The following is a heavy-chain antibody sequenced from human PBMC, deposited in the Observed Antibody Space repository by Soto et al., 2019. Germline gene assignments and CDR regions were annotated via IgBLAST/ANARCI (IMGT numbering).Heavy chain of an antibody. Sequence: SETLSLTCTVTGGSVSSGGYFWSWIRQPPGKGLEWIGYISYSGSTKYNPSLESRVTISVDTSNKNFSLKLASVTAADTAVYYCARAPYSSGWPDSWGQGTLVTVSS. CDR3: ARAPYSSGWPDS. CDR1: GGSVSSGGYF. D-gene: IGHD6-19*01. V-gene: IGHV4-61*03. J-gene: IGHJ4*02. CDR2: ISYSGST.